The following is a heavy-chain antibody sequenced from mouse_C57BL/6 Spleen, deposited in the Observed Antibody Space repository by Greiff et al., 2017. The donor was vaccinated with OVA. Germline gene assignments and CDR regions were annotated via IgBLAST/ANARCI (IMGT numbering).Heavy chain of an antibody. V-gene: IGHV5-6*02. Sequence: EVKLVESGGDLVKPGGSLKLSCAASGFTFSSYGMSWVRQTPDKRLEWVATISSGGSYTYYPDSVKGRFTISRDNAKNTLYLQMSSLKSEDTAMYYCARDYGSSYGDWGQGTTLTVSS. D-gene: IGHD1-1*01. CDR2: ISSGGSYT. CDR3: ARDYGSSYGD. J-gene: IGHJ2*01. CDR1: GFTFSSYG.